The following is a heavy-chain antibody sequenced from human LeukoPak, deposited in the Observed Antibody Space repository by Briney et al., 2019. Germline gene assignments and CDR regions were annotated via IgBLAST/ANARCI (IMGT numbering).Heavy chain of an antibody. V-gene: IGHV3-66*01. CDR2: IYSGGNT. D-gene: IGHD6-13*01. CDR3: ARSGSSWTFDY. J-gene: IGHJ4*02. CDR1: GVTVSTNY. Sequence: GGSLRLSCAASGVTVSTNYMSWVRQAPGKGLEWVSIIYSGGNTYHADSVKGRFTISRDSSKNTLYLQMNSLRAEDTAVYYCARSGSSWTFDYWGQGTLVTVS.